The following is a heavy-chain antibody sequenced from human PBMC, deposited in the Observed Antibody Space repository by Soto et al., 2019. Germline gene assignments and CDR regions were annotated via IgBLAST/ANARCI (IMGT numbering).Heavy chain of an antibody. D-gene: IGHD3-10*01. CDR1: GYTFTGYY. Sequence: WASVKVSCKASGYTFTGYYMHWVRQAPGQGLEWMGWINPNSGGTNYAQKFQGRVTMTRDTSISTAYMELSRLRSDDTAVYYCARERGTMVRGVIMTLNWFDPWGQGTLVTVSS. CDR2: INPNSGGT. CDR3: ARERGTMVRGVIMTLNWFDP. V-gene: IGHV1-2*02. J-gene: IGHJ5*02.